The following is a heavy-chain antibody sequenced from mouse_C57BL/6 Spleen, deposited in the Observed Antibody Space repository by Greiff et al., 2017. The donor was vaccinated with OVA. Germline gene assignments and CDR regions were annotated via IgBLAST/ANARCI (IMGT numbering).Heavy chain of an antibody. CDR3: ARHGGYSSFAY. J-gene: IGHJ3*01. V-gene: IGHV5-9*01. Sequence: EVMLVESGGGLVKPGGSLKLSCAASGFTFSSYPMSWVRQTPEKRLEWVATISGGGGNTYYPDSVKGRFTISRDNAKNTLYLQMSSLRSEDTALYYCARHGGYSSFAYWGQGTLVTVSA. CDR1: GFTFSSYP. CDR2: ISGGGGNT. D-gene: IGHD2-3*01.